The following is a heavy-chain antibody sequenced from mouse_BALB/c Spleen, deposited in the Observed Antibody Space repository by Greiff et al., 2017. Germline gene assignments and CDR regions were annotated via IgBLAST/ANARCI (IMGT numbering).Heavy chain of an antibody. CDR2: IDPETGGT. V-gene: IGHV1-15*01. CDR1: GYTFTDYE. Sequence: VQLQQSGPELVRPGASVTLSCKASGYTFTDYEMHWVKQTPVHGLEWIGAIDPETGGTAYNQKFKGKATLTADKSSSTAYMELRSLTSEDSAVYYCTGKTVVDYWGQGTTLTVSS. D-gene: IGHD1-1*01. J-gene: IGHJ2*01. CDR3: TGKTVVDY.